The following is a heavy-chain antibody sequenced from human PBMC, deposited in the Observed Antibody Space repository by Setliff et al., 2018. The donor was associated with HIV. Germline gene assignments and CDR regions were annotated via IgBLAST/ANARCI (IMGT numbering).Heavy chain of an antibody. J-gene: IGHJ6*03. D-gene: IGHD3-22*01. V-gene: IGHV4-59*08. Sequence: SDTLSLTCTVSGGSISSFFWSWIRQPPGKGLEWIGHISYSGSTNYNPSLKSRVTISVDTSKNQFSLKLTSVTAADTAVYYCARRRSPPSGFYSKYYMDVWGKGTTVTVSS. CDR2: ISYSGST. CDR3: ARRRSPPSGFYSKYYMDV. CDR1: GGSISSFF.